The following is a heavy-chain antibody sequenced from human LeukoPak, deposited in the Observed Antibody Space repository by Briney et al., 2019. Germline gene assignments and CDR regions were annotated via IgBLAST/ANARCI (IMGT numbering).Heavy chain of an antibody. CDR3: ARCYYDFWSGYYYFDY. CDR2: IYPGDSDT. Sequence: GASLKISCKGSGYSFTSYWIGWVRPMPGKGLEWMGIIYPGDSDTRYSPSFQGQVTISADKSISTAYLQWSSLKASDTAMYYCARCYYDFWSGYYYFDYWGQGTLVTVSS. J-gene: IGHJ4*02. V-gene: IGHV5-51*01. D-gene: IGHD3-3*01. CDR1: GYSFTSYW.